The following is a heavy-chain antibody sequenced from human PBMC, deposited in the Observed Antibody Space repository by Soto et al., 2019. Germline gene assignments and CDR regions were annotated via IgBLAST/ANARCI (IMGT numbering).Heavy chain of an antibody. J-gene: IGHJ4*02. Sequence: GASVKVSCKASGYTFTSYYMHWVRQAPGQGLEWMGIINPSGGSTSYAQKFQGRVTMTRDTSTSTVYMELSSLRAEDTAVYYCAKVPWGYCSSTSCYFDYWGQGTLVTVSS. CDR3: AKVPWGYCSSTSCYFDY. V-gene: IGHV1-46*01. D-gene: IGHD2-2*01. CDR2: INPSGGST. CDR1: GYTFTSYY.